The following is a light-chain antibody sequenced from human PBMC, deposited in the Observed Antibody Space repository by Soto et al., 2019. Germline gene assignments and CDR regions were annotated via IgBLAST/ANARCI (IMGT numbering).Light chain of an antibody. CDR3: LSFTTSSSYV. J-gene: IGLJ1*01. V-gene: IGLV2-14*01. Sequence: QSALTQPASVSGSPGQSITISCTGTSSDVGAYIYVSWYQQHPGKAPKLMIYDITNRPSGVSNRFSGSKSGNTASLTISGLQAEDDADYYCLSFTTSSSYVFGTGTKVTVL. CDR1: SSDVGAYIY. CDR2: DIT.